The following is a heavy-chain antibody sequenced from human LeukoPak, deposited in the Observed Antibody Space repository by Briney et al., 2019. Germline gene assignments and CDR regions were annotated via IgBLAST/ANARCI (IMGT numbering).Heavy chain of an antibody. V-gene: IGHV3-15*01. CDR1: GFTFSNAW. Sequence: PGGSLRLSCAASGFTFSNAWMSWVRQAPGKGLEWVGRVKTKTDGGTTDYAAPVKGRFTISRDDSKSTLLLQMNSLKTEDTAVYYCTTADTAMAYWGQGILVTVSS. CDR2: VKTKTDGGTT. CDR3: TTADTAMAY. D-gene: IGHD5-18*01. J-gene: IGHJ4*02.